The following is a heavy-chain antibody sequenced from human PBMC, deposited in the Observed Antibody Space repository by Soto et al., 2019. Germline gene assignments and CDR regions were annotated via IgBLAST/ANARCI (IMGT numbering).Heavy chain of an antibody. CDR1: GYTFTSYA. D-gene: IGHD3-3*01. J-gene: IGHJ6*02. CDR3: ATRAPITISGVVYYYYYGMDV. V-gene: IGHV1-3*01. CDR2: INAGNSNT. Sequence: ASVKVSCKAPGYTFTSYAMHWVRQAPGQRLEWMGWINAGNSNTKYSQKFQGRVTITRDTSASTAYMELSSLRSEDTAVYYCATRAPITISGVVYYYYYGMDVWGQGTTVTVSS.